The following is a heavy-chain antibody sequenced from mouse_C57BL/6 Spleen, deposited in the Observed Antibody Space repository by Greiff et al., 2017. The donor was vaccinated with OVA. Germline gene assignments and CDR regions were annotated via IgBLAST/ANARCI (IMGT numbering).Heavy chain of an antibody. CDR3: ARRRDYDYDGRAYYAMDY. V-gene: IGHV1-54*01. CDR2: INPGSGGT. J-gene: IGHJ4*01. Sequence: QVQLQQSGAELVRPGTSVKVSCKASGYAFTNYLIEWVKQRPGQGLEWIGVINPGSGGTNYNEKFKGKATLTADKSSSTAYMQLSSLTSEDSAVYFCARRRDYDYDGRAYYAMDYWGQGTSVTVSS. D-gene: IGHD2-4*01. CDR1: GYAFTNYL.